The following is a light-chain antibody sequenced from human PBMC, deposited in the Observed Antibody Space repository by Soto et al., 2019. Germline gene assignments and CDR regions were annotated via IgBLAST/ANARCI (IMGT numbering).Light chain of an antibody. Sequence: QTVVTQEPSFSVSPGGTVTFTCGLSSGSVSTSYYPSWYQQTPGQAPRTLIYSTNTRSSEVPDRFSGSILGNKAALTITGAQADDESDYYCVLYMGSGISVFAGGTKLTVL. V-gene: IGLV8-61*01. CDR1: SGSVSTSYY. J-gene: IGLJ2*01. CDR2: STN. CDR3: VLYMGSGISV.